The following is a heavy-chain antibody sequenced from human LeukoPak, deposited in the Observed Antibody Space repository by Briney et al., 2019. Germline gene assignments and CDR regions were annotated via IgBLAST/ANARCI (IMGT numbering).Heavy chain of an antibody. V-gene: IGHV4-4*02. CDR1: GASISSNW. CDR3: ARDPGYSSGWSEGSY. D-gene: IGHD6-19*01. CDR2: IHHSGSA. Sequence: SGTLSLTCAVSGASISSNWWNWVRQPPGKGLEWIGEIHHSGSANYNPSLKSRVTISVDTSKNQFSLKLSSVTAADTAVYYCARDPGYSSGWSEGSYWGQGTLVTVSS. J-gene: IGHJ4*02.